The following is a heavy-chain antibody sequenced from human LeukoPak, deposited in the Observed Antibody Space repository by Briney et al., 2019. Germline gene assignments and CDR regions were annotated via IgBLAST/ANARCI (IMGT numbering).Heavy chain of an antibody. CDR1: GGSFSVYY. J-gene: IGHJ4*02. CDR3: ARHAWAGSGTRDRRIDY. CDR2: INHSGST. D-gene: IGHD3-10*01. Sequence: SETLSLTCGVYGGSFSVYYWSWIRQPPGKGLEWIGEINHSGSTNYNPSLKSRVTISVDTSKNQFSLKLSSVTAADTAVYYCARHAWAGSGTRDRRIDYWGQGTLVTVSS. V-gene: IGHV4-34*01.